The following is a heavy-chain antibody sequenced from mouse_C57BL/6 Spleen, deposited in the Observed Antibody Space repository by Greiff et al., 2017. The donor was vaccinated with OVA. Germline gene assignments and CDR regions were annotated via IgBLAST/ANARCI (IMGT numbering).Heavy chain of an antibody. Sequence: QVQLQQPGAELVKPGASVKLSCKASGYTFTSYWMHWVKQRPGQGLEWIGMIHPNSGSTNYNEKFKSKATLTVDKSSSTAYMQLSSLTSEDSAVYYGAGGGTTVTATRYFDVWGTGTTVTVSS. J-gene: IGHJ1*03. CDR1: GYTFTSYW. D-gene: IGHD1-1*01. V-gene: IGHV1-64*01. CDR2: IHPNSGST. CDR3: AGGGTTVTATRYFDV.